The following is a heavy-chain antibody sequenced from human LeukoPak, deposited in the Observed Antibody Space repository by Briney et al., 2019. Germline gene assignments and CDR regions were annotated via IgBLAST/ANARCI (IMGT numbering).Heavy chain of an antibody. CDR2: ISWNSVSI. CDR1: GFTFDDYA. CDR3: AKGEEAAAGSHFGY. D-gene: IGHD6-13*01. Sequence: PGRSLRLSCAASGFTFDDYAMHWVRQAPGKGLEWVSGISWNSVSIGYADSVKGRFTISRDNAKNPMYLRMNSLRAEDTALYYCAKGEEAAAGSHFGYWGQGTLVTVSS. V-gene: IGHV3-9*01. J-gene: IGHJ4*02.